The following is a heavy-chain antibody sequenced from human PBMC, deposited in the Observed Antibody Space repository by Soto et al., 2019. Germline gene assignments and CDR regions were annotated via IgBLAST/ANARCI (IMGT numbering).Heavy chain of an antibody. CDR1: GGSISSYY. Sequence: TSETLSLTCTVSGGSISSYYWSWIRQPAGKGLELIGRIYASGSTNYNPSLKSRVSMSVDTSKNQFSLELTSVTAADTAVYYCARDFYGSTTSAYYYYGMDVWGQGTTVTVSS. J-gene: IGHJ6*02. CDR2: IYASGST. V-gene: IGHV4-4*07. CDR3: ARDFYGSTTSAYYYYGMDV. D-gene: IGHD2-2*01.